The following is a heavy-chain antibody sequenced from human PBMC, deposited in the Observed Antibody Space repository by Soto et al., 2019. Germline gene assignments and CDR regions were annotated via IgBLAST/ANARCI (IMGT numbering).Heavy chain of an antibody. V-gene: IGHV4-59*08. CDR1: GGSISSYY. CDR3: ARHYSSGWIDY. CDR2: IYYSGTT. J-gene: IGHJ4*02. D-gene: IGHD6-19*01. Sequence: SETLSLSCTVSGGSISSYYWGWIRQPPGKGLEWIGYIYYSGTTNYNPSLKSRVTISVDTSKNQFSLRLSSVTAADTAVYYCARHYSSGWIDYWGQGTLVTVSS.